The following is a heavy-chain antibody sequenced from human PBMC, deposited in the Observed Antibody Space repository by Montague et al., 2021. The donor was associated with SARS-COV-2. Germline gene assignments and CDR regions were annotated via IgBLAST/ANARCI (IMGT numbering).Heavy chain of an antibody. D-gene: IGHD6-13*01. Sequence: SLRLSCAASGFTFSDYYMSWIRQAPGKGLEWASYICSSSSYTNYADSAKGRFTISRDHAKNSLYLQMNSLRAEDTAVYYCASGAVSSSRKMDVWGQGTTVTVSS. V-gene: IGHV3-11*03. J-gene: IGHJ6*02. CDR1: GFTFSDYY. CDR2: ICSSSSYT. CDR3: ASGAVSSSRKMDV.